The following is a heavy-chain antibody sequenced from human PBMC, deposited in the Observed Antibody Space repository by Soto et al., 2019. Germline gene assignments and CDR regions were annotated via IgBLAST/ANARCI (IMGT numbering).Heavy chain of an antibody. CDR2: IKYDGSEK. CDR1: GFTFSSYW. J-gene: IGHJ4*02. V-gene: IGHV3-7*03. D-gene: IGHD3-22*01. CDR3: ASSPHKDSRPDY. Sequence: EVQLVESGGGLVQPGGSLRLSCAASGFTFSSYWMSWVRQAPGRGLEWMANIKYDGSEKYYVDSVKGRLTISRDNAKKSLYLQRNSLRAEDTAVYYCASSPHKDSRPDYWGQGTLVTVSS.